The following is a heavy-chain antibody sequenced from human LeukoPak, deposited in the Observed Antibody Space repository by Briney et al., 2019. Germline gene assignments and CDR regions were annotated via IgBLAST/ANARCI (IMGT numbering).Heavy chain of an antibody. J-gene: IGHJ3*01. V-gene: IGHV1-69*05. D-gene: IGHD6-13*01. CDR3: ARDPGQPWDAFDV. CDR1: GGTFSSYA. Sequence: SVKVSRKASGGTFSSYAISWVRQAPGQGLEWMGGIIPILGTANYAQKFQGRVTITTDESTSTAYMELSSLRPEDTAIYYCARDPGQPWDAFDVWGQGTKVTVSS. CDR2: IIPILGTA.